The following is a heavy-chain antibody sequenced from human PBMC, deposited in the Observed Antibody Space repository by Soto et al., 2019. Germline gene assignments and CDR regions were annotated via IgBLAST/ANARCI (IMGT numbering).Heavy chain of an antibody. CDR3: ARDRGPYYDILTGYSRRWFDP. J-gene: IGHJ5*02. CDR1: GGTFSSYT. D-gene: IGHD3-9*01. CDR2: IIPILGIA. Sequence: QVQLVQSGAEVKKPGSSVKVSCKASGGTFSSYTISWVRQAPGQGLEWMGRIIPILGIANYAQKFQGRVTIAADKSTSTAYMELSSLRSEDTAVYYCARDRGPYYDILTGYSRRWFDPWGQGTLVTVSS. V-gene: IGHV1-69*08.